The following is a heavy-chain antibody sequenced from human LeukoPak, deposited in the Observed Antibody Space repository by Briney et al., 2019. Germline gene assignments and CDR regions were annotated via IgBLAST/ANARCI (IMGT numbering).Heavy chain of an antibody. Sequence: GGSLRLSCAASGFIFSSFGMHWVRQAPGKGLEWVAFIHDDESNKFYADSVKGRFTISRDNSKNTLFLQMNSLRPEDTALYYCAKQMVERPHYYYMDVWGKGTTVTVSS. CDR2: IHDDESNK. CDR3: AKQMVERPHYYYMDV. CDR1: GFIFSSFG. J-gene: IGHJ6*03. V-gene: IGHV3-30*02. D-gene: IGHD2-15*01.